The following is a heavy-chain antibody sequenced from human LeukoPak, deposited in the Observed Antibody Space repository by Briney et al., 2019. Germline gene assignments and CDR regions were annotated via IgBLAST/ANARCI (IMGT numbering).Heavy chain of an antibody. Sequence: PGGSLRLSCAASGFTFSSYAMSWVRQAPGKGLEWVSAISGSGGSTYYADSVKGRFTIARDNSKNTLYLQMNSLRAEDTAVYYCAKVYSSRYYFDYWGQGTLVTVSS. CDR1: GFTFSSYA. J-gene: IGHJ4*02. V-gene: IGHV3-23*01. D-gene: IGHD5-18*01. CDR2: ISGSGGST. CDR3: AKVYSSRYYFDY.